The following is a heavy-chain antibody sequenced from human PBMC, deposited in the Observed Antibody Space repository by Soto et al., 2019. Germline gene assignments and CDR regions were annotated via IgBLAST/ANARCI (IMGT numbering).Heavy chain of an antibody. CDR3: AKCGASNTCIPTGFDP. D-gene: IGHD2-15*01. Sequence: ASVQVSCKASGYTFTSYAMHWVRQAPGQRLEWMGWINAGNGNTKYSQKFQGRVTITRDTSASTAYMELNSLTAEDTATYFCAKCGASNTCIPTGFDPWGQGTLVTVSS. CDR1: GYTFTSYA. CDR2: INAGNGNT. J-gene: IGHJ5*02. V-gene: IGHV1-3*01.